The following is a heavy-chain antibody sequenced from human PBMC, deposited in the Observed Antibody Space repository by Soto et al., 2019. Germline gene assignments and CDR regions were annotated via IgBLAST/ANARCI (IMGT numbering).Heavy chain of an antibody. CDR2: ISAYNGNT. CDR1: GYTFTSYG. D-gene: IGHD6-13*01. J-gene: IGHJ4*02. Sequence: QVQLVQSGAEVKKPGASVKVSCKASGYTFTSYGISWVRQAPGQGLEWMGWISAYNGNTNYAQKLQGRVTMTTDTSTSTADMELRSLRSDDTAVYYCARERDSSSWYNAPGDYWGQGTLVTVSS. CDR3: ARERDSSSWYNAPGDY. V-gene: IGHV1-18*01.